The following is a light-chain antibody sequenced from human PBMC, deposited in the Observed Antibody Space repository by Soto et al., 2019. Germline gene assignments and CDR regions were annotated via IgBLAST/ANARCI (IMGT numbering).Light chain of an antibody. CDR2: KAS. CDR3: QQYNSYST. Sequence: DIQMTQSPSTLSASVGDRVTITCRASQSISSWLAWYQQKPGKAPKLLIYKASSLESGVPSRFSVSGSGTEFTLTISSLQPDDFATYYCQQYNSYSTFGQGTKVEIE. V-gene: IGKV1-5*03. CDR1: QSISSW. J-gene: IGKJ1*01.